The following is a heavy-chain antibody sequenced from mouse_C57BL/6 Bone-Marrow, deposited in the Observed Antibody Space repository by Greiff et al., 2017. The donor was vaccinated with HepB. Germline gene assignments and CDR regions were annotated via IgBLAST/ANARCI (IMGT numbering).Heavy chain of an antibody. Sequence: VQRQQSGTELVKPGASVKLSCKASGYTFTSYWMHWVKQRPGQGLEWIGNINPSNGGTNYNEKFKSKATLTVYKSSSTAYMQLSSLTSEDSAVYYCARWLDTAVAYAMDYWGQGTSVTVSS. J-gene: IGHJ4*01. V-gene: IGHV1-53*01. D-gene: IGHD1-1*01. CDR3: ARWLDTAVAYAMDY. CDR1: GYTFTSYW. CDR2: INPSNGGT.